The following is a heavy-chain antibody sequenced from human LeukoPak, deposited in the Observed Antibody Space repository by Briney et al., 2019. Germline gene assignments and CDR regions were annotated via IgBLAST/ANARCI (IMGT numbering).Heavy chain of an antibody. CDR3: ARDLLGSASSYSSGAWDY. J-gene: IGHJ4*02. D-gene: IGHD3-22*01. CDR1: GGTFNNYA. V-gene: IGHV1-69*13. CDR2: IIPLFGTA. Sequence: SVTVSCKASGGTFNNYAISWVRQAPGQGLEWMGGIIPLFGTADYAQKFQGRVTITADESTSTAYMELSSLRLEDTAVYYCARDLLGSASSYSSGAWDYWGQGTLVTVSS.